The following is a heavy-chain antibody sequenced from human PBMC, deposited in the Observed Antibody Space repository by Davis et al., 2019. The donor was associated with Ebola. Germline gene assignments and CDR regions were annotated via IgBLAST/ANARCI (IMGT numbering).Heavy chain of an antibody. Sequence: SETLSLTCTVSGGSISSSSYYWGWTRQPPGQGLEWTGSIYYSGSTYYNPSLKRRITTSVDTSKNQFSLKLSSVTAADTALYYCARDSRWLVPGTYYYYGMDVWGQGTTVTVSS. D-gene: IGHD6-19*01. CDR1: GGSISSSSYY. CDR2: IYYSGST. CDR3: ARDSRWLVPGTYYYYGMDV. J-gene: IGHJ6*02. V-gene: IGHV4-39*02.